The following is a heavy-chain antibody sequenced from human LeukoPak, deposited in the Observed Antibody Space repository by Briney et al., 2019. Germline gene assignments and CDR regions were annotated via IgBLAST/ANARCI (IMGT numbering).Heavy chain of an antibody. CDR3: ARRVLEYLTVTTYYFDY. CDR2: INHSGST. V-gene: IGHV4-34*01. J-gene: IGHJ4*02. Sequence: PSETLSLTCAVYGGSFSGYYWSWIRQPPGKRLEWIGEINHSGSTNYNPSLKSRVTISVDTSKNQFSLKLSSVTAADTAVYYCARRVLEYLTVTTYYFDYWGQGTLVTVSS. CDR1: GGSFSGYY. D-gene: IGHD4-17*01.